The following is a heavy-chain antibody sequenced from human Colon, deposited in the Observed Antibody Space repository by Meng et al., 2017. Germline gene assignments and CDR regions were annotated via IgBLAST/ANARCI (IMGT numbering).Heavy chain of an antibody. D-gene: IGHD3-22*01. Sequence: GESLKISCAASGFIFSNYEMNWVRQAPGKGLEWLSYIGTSGTTIYYADSVKGRFTISRDNAKNSLYLQMNTLRAEDTAVYYCARVTNYYHNSGYFAGSLDYWGQGTLVTVSS. CDR2: IGTSGTTI. J-gene: IGHJ4*02. CDR1: GFIFSNYE. CDR3: ARVTNYYHNSGYFAGSLDY. V-gene: IGHV3-48*03.